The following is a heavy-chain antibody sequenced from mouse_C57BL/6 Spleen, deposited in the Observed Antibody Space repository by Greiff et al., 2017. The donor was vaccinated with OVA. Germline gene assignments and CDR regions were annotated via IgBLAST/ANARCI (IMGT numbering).Heavy chain of an antibody. V-gene: IGHV3-6*01. CDR1: GYSITSGYY. Sequence: EVKLLESGPGLVKPSQSLSLTCSVTGYSITSGYYWNWIRQFPGNKLEWMGYISYDGSNNYNPSLKNRISITRDTSKNQFFLKLNSVTTEDTATYYCARDLLSWYFDVWGTGTTVTVSS. D-gene: IGHD2-1*01. CDR3: ARDLLSWYFDV. CDR2: ISYDGSN. J-gene: IGHJ1*03.